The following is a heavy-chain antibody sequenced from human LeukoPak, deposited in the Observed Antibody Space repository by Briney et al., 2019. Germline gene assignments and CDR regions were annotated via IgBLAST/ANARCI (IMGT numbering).Heavy chain of an antibody. J-gene: IGHJ4*02. Sequence: GRSLRLSCASSGFTFDDYAMHWVRQAPGKGLEWVSGISWNSGSIGYADSVKGRFTISRDNAKNSLYLQMNSLRAEDTALYYCAKERGDGYNYGNFDYWGQGTLVTVSS. V-gene: IGHV3-9*01. CDR2: ISWNSGSI. D-gene: IGHD5-24*01. CDR3: AKERGDGYNYGNFDY. CDR1: GFTFDDYA.